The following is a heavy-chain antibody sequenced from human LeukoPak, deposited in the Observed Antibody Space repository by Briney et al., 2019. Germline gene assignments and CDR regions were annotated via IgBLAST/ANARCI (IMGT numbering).Heavy chain of an antibody. Sequence: GGSLRLSCAASGFTFSSYAMSWVRQAPGKGLEWVSAISGSGGSTYYADSVKGRFTISRDNSKNTLYLQMNSLRAEDTAVYYCASSTRGYCSGGSCLRFDYWGQGTLVTVSS. CDR1: GFTFSSYA. CDR3: ASSTRGYCSGGSCLRFDY. V-gene: IGHV3-23*01. J-gene: IGHJ4*02. CDR2: ISGSGGST. D-gene: IGHD2-15*01.